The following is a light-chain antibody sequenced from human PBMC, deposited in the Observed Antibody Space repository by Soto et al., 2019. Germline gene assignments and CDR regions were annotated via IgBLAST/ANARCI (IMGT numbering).Light chain of an antibody. J-gene: IGKJ2*01. V-gene: IGKV3-11*01. CDR1: QSVGTF. CDR3: QHRTNWPRT. Sequence: EVVLTQSPVTLSLSPGERATLSCRASQSVGTFLAWYQQKPGQPPRLIIYDTSNRATGIPARFSGTGSGTDFALTISSVEPEDLAVYFCQHRTNWPRTFGQGTKLDIK. CDR2: DTS.